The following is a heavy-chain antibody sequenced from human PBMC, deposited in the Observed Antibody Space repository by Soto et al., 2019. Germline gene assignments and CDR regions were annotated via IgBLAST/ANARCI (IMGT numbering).Heavy chain of an antibody. D-gene: IGHD7-27*01. CDR1: GGSITSDYSC. V-gene: IGHV4-30-4*01. CDR3: ARGPSGDKVHY. J-gene: IGHJ4*02. CDR2: IFDSGTT. Sequence: QVQLQESGPGLVKPSQTMSLTCTVSGGSITSDYSCWSWIRQPPGEGLEWIGHIFDSGTTYTNPSLRTQVPISLDTSKNHFSLTLSSVTAADTAVYYCARGPSGDKVHYWGQGALVTVSS.